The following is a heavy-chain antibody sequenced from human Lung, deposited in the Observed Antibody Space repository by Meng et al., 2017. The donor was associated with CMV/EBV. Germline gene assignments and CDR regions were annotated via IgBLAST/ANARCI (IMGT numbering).Heavy chain of an antibody. CDR3: AKSVAYYDSRGHFSGYYFDY. D-gene: IGHD3-22*01. CDR1: GFTFSDYA. CDR2: IRDSGDTT. Sequence: GESXKISCAASGFTFSDYAMSWVRQAPGKGLEWVSGIRDSGDTTYYADSVRGRFTISRDSSKNTLYVQMNSLRAEDTAVYYCAKSVAYYDSRGHFSGYYFDYWXQGTLVTVSS. J-gene: IGHJ4*02. V-gene: IGHV3-23*01.